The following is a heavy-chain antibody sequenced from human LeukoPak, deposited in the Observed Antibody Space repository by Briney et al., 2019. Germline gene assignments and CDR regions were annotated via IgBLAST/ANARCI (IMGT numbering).Heavy chain of an antibody. CDR3: ARTSMATIKQHFDY. CDR1: GYTFTIYG. V-gene: IGHV1-18*01. Sequence: GASVNVSFKASGYTFTIYGISWVRQAPGQGREGMGWISAYNGNTNYAQKLQGRVTMTTDTSTSTAYMELRSLRSDDTAVYYCARTSMATIKQHFDYWGQGTLVTVSS. D-gene: IGHD5-24*01. CDR2: ISAYNGNT. J-gene: IGHJ4*02.